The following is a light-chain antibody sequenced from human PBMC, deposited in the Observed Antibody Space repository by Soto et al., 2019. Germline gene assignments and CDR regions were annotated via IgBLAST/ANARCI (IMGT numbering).Light chain of an antibody. CDR2: STN. J-gene: IGLJ3*02. V-gene: IGLV8-61*01. Sequence: TVVTQEPSFSVSPGRTVTLTCGLSSGSVSTSYYPSWYQQTPGQAPRTLIYSTNTRSSGVPDRFSGSILGNKAALTITGAQADDDSDYYCVLYMGSGIWVFGGGTKLTVL. CDR3: VLYMGSGIWV. CDR1: SGSVSTSYY.